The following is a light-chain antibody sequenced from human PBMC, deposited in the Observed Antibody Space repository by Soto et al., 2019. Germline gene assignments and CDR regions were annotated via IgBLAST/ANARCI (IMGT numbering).Light chain of an antibody. J-gene: IGLJ1*01. CDR3: FSYTSSGTYV. CDR1: SSDVGNYKY. CDR2: EVS. V-gene: IGLV2-14*01. Sequence: QSALTQPASVSGSPGQSITISCTGTSSDVGNYKYVSWYQQRPGKAPKLMIYEVSNRPSGVSNRFSGSKSGNTASLTISGLQAEDETDYYCFSYTSSGTYVFGNGTKVTVL.